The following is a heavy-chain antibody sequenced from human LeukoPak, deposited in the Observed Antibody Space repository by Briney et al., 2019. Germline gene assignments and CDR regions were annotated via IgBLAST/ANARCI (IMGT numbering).Heavy chain of an antibody. V-gene: IGHV1-69*01. CDR3: ARGSERYPAVASD. CDR2: IIPIFGTA. J-gene: IGHJ4*02. CDR1: GGTFSSYA. Sequence: GSSVKVSCKASGGTFSSYAISWVRQAPGLGLEWMGGIIPIFGTANYAQKFQGRVTITADESTSTAYMELSSLRSEDTAVYYCARGSERYPAVASDWGQGTLVTVSS. D-gene: IGHD6-19*01.